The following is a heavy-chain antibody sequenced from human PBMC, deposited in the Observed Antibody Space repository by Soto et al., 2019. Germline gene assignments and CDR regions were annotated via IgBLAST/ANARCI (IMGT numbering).Heavy chain of an antibody. CDR3: ARGTLGGAFDI. Sequence: SETLSLTCAVSGGSISSGGYCWSWIRQPPGKGLEWIGYIYHSGSTYYNPSLKSRVTISVDRSKNQFSLKLSSVTAADTAVYYCARGTLGGAFDIWGQGTMVTVSS. CDR2: IYHSGST. D-gene: IGHD1-26*01. J-gene: IGHJ3*02. V-gene: IGHV4-30-2*01. CDR1: GGSISSGGYC.